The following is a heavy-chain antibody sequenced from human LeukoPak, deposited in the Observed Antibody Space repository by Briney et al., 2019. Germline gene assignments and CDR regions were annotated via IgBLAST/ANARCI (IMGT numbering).Heavy chain of an antibody. Sequence: GGSLRLSCAASGFSFSRFGMNWVRQAPGKGLEWVASIQPDGSEKYYVDSVWGRFAISRDNTKNLVYLQIDRLRVDDSAVYFCVRDPLRTGVDYWGQGTLVTVSS. J-gene: IGHJ4*02. CDR1: GFSFSRFG. CDR2: IQPDGSEK. V-gene: IGHV3-7*01. D-gene: IGHD1-14*01. CDR3: VRDPLRTGVDY.